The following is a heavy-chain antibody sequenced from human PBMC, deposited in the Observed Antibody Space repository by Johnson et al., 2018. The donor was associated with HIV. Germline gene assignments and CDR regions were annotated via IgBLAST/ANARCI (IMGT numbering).Heavy chain of an antibody. CDR1: GFTFSSYG. V-gene: IGHV3-33*01. J-gene: IGHJ3*02. Sequence: QVLLVESGGGVVQPGRSLRLSCAASGFTFSSYGMHWVRQAPGKGLEWVAVIWYDGSNKYYADSVKGRFTISRDNAKNSLYLQMNSLRAEDTALYYCARLIGYDSSGKAFDMWGQGTMVIVSS. CDR2: IWYDGSNK. CDR3: ARLIGYDSSGKAFDM. D-gene: IGHD3-22*01.